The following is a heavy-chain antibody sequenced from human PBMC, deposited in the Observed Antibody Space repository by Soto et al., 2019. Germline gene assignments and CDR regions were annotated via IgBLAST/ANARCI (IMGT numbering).Heavy chain of an antibody. D-gene: IGHD3-10*01. J-gene: IGHJ4*02. CDR1: GGSFSGYY. V-gene: IGHV4-34*01. CDR3: ARSRRFGELFRYYFDY. CDR2: INHSGST. Sequence: SETLSLTCAVYGGSFSGYYWSWIRQPPGKGLEWIGEINHSGSTNYNPSLKSRVTISVDTSKNQFSLKLSSVTAADTAVYYCARSRRFGELFRYYFDYWGQGTLVT.